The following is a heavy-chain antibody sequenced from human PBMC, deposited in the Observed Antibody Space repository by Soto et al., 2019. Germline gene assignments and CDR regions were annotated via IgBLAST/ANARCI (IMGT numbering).Heavy chain of an antibody. CDR3: ARDLDTAMSRGAFDI. D-gene: IGHD5-18*01. J-gene: IGHJ3*02. CDR2: IYHSGST. CDR1: GGSISSGGYS. V-gene: IGHV4-30-2*05. Sequence: PSETLSLTCAVSGGSISSGGYSWSWNRQPPGKGLEWIGYIYHSGSTYYNPSLKSRVTISVDTSKKQFSLKLRSVTAADTAVYYCARDLDTAMSRGAFDIWGQGTTVTVSS.